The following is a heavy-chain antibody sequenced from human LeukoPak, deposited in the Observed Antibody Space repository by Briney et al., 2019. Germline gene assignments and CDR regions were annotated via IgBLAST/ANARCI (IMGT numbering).Heavy chain of an antibody. CDR1: GYSISSGSY. CDR2: TRNKANSYTT. V-gene: IGHV3-72*01. Sequence: LSLTCSVSGYSISSGSYWGWIRQPPGKGLEWVGRTRNKANSYTTEYAASVKGRFTISRDDSKNSLYLQMNSLKTEDTAVYYCARSKLWFGELLYFDYWGQGTLVTVSS. D-gene: IGHD3-10*01. J-gene: IGHJ4*02. CDR3: ARSKLWFGELLYFDY.